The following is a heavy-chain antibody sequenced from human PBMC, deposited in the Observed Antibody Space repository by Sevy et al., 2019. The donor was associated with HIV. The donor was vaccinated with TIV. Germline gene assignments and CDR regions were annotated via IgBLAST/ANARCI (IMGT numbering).Heavy chain of an antibody. Sequence: GGSLRLSCAASGFTFSSYSMNWVRQAPGKGLEWVSYISSSSSTIFYADSVKGRFTISRDNAKNSLYLQMNSLRDEDTAVYYCASAPYGSGSSYYFDYWGQGARVTVSS. CDR3: ASAPYGSGSSYYFDY. J-gene: IGHJ4*02. CDR2: ISSSSSTI. V-gene: IGHV3-48*02. CDR1: GFTFSSYS. D-gene: IGHD3-10*01.